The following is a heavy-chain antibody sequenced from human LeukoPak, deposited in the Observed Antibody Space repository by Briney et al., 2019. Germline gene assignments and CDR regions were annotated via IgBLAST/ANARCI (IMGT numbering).Heavy chain of an antibody. CDR1: GFTFSSYA. CDR2: ISGTGGTT. D-gene: IGHD7-27*01. V-gene: IGHV3-23*01. CDR3: AEVPTGPIDY. J-gene: IGHJ4*02. Sequence: GGSLRLSCAAPGFTFSSYAMTWVRQAPGKGLEWVSVISGTGGTTYYADSVKGRFTISRDNSKNTLYLQMNSLRAEDTAVYYCAEVPTGPIDYWGQGTLVTVSS.